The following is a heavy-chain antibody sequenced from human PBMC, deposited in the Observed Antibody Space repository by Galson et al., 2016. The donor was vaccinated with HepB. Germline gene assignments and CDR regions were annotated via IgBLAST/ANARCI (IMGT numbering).Heavy chain of an antibody. CDR3: GRVVNWGGDDCAYGMEV. CDR1: GYIFSDYY. V-gene: IGHV1-2*04. J-gene: IGHJ6*04. Sequence: SVKVSCKASGYIFSDYYIHWVRQAPGQGLEWMGWIYPDSGGTNYAQKFQGWVTMTRDTSISTAYMELSSMRANDTAVYYCGRVVNWGGDDCAYGMEVWGEGTTVIVSS. CDR2: IYPDSGGT. D-gene: IGHD2-21*02.